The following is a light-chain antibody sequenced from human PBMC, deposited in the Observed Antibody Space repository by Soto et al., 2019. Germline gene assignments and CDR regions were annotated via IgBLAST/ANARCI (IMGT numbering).Light chain of an antibody. Sequence: IQLTQSPSSLSASVGDRVTITCRASQGIINYLAWYQQKPGKAPKLLIYGASTLQSGVPSRFGGSGSGTDFTLTVSSLQSEDFATYYCQQLFIYPPTFGHGTKVDI. CDR1: QGIINY. CDR2: GAS. J-gene: IGKJ3*01. V-gene: IGKV1-9*01. CDR3: QQLFIYPPT.